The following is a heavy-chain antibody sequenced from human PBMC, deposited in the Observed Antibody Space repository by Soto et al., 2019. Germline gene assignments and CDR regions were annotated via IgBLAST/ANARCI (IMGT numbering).Heavy chain of an antibody. CDR3: ARRKQQLVRTGYYYGMDV. D-gene: IGHD6-13*01. CDR2: IYPGDSDT. CDR1: GYSFTSYW. Sequence: GESLKISCKGSGYSFTSYWIGWVRQMPGKGLEWMGIIYPGDSDTRYSPSFQGQVTISADKSISTAYLQWSSLKASDTAMYYCARRKQQLVRTGYYYGMDVWGQGTTVTVS. J-gene: IGHJ6*02. V-gene: IGHV5-51*01.